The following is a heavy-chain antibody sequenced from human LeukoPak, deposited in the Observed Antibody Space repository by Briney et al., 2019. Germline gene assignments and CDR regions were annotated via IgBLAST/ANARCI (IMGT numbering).Heavy chain of an antibody. V-gene: IGHV3-48*01. Sequence: GGSLRLSCAASRFTFSNYSFNWVRQAPGKGLEWVSYISSSSTIYYADSVKGRFTISRDNAKNSLYLQMKSLRAEDTAVYYCARSDSGYGDYYYFYGMDVWGQGTTVTVSS. CDR1: RFTFSNYS. CDR3: ARSDSGYGDYYYFYGMDV. J-gene: IGHJ6*02. D-gene: IGHD5-12*01. CDR2: ISSSSTI.